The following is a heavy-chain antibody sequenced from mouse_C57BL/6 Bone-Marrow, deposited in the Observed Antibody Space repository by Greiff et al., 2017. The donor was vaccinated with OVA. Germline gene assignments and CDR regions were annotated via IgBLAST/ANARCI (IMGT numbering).Heavy chain of an antibody. J-gene: IGHJ2*01. Sequence: VKLMESGPGLVAPSQSLSITCTVSGFSLTSYGVHWVRQPPGKGLEWLGVIWAGGSTNSNSALMSSLSISKDNSKSQVFLKMNSLQTDDTAMYYGARGDYLDYWGQGTTLTVPS. CDR1: GFSLTSYG. CDR2: IWAGGST. V-gene: IGHV2-9*02. CDR3: ARGDYLDY.